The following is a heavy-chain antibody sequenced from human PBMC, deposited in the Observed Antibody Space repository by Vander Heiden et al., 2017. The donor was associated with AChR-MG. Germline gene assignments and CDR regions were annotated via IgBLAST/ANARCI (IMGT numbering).Heavy chain of an antibody. J-gene: IGHJ4*02. D-gene: IGHD3-10*01. CDR1: GNSISSGYY. Sequence: QVQLQESGPGLVKPSETLSLTCAVSGNSISSGYYWGWIRQPPGKGLEWIGSIFHNGDTYYNPSLKSRVTISVDTSKNQFSLKLSSVTAADTAVYYCARGAWGFRDLLDYWGQGTLVTVSS. V-gene: IGHV4-38-2*01. CDR2: IFHNGDT. CDR3: ARGAWGFRDLLDY.